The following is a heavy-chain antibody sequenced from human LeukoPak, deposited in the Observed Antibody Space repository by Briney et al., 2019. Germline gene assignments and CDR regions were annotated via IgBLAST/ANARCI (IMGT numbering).Heavy chain of an antibody. CDR1: GYTFTDYY. CDR3: ARANFLYCSSTTCLFDY. J-gene: IGHJ4*02. V-gene: IGHV1-2*02. Sequence: GASVKVSCKASGYTFTDYYMRWVRQAPGQGLEWMGWINPNDGGTNYAQKFQGRVTMTRDTSISTAHMEVSRLRSDDTAVYYCARANFLYCSSTTCLFDYWGQGPLVTVSS. CDR2: INPNDGGT. D-gene: IGHD2-2*01.